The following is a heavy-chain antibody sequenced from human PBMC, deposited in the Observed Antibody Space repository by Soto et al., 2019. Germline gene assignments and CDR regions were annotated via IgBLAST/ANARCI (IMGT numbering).Heavy chain of an antibody. CDR2: ISPKSGDT. CDR3: AKLAYYHYAMDV. CDR1: GYTFTDYY. J-gene: IGHJ6*02. V-gene: IGHV1-2*02. Sequence: GASVKVSCKVSGYTFTDYYLHWVRQAPGQGLEWMGWISPKSGDTKYAQNFQGRVTMTRDTSIRATYMELSSLTSDDTAVYYCAKLAYYHYAMDVWGQGTTVTVS.